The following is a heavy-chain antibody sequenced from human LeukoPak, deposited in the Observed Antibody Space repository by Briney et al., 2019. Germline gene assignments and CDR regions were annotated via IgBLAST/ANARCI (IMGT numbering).Heavy chain of an antibody. V-gene: IGHV1-3*01. Sequence: ASVKVSCKAPGYTFTSYAMHWVRQAPGQRLEWMGWINAGNGNTKYSQKFQGRVTITRDTSASTAYMELSSLRSEDTAVYYCARDGWHKDYYYGMDVWGQGTTVTVSS. CDR3: ARDGWHKDYYYGMDV. CDR2: INAGNGNT. J-gene: IGHJ6*02. D-gene: IGHD5-24*01. CDR1: GYTFTSYA.